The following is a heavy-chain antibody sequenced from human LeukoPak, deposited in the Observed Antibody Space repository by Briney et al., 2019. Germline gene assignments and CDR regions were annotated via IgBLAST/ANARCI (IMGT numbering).Heavy chain of an antibody. CDR3: ARADSSGWYGASMDY. J-gene: IGHJ4*02. CDR1: GFTFSSYD. V-gene: IGHV3-13*01. CDR2: IGTAGDT. Sequence: GGSLRLSCAASGFTFSSYDMRWVRQATGKGLEWVSAIGTAGDTYYPGSVKGRFTISRENAKNSLYLQMNSLRAGDTAVYYCARADSSGWYGASMDYWGQGTLVTVSS. D-gene: IGHD6-19*01.